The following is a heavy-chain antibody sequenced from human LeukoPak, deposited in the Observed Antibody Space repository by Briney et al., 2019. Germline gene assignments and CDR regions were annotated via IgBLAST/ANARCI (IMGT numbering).Heavy chain of an antibody. V-gene: IGHV4-34*01. CDR3: ARGPYTVTTYNWFDP. CDR2: IYHSGST. Sequence: SETLSLTCAVYGGSFSGYYWSWIRQPPGKGLEWIGYIYHSGSTYYNPSLKSRVTISVDRSKNQFSLKLSSVTAADTAVYYCARGPYTVTTYNWFDPWGQGTLVTVSS. D-gene: IGHD4-17*01. CDR1: GGSFSGYY. J-gene: IGHJ5*02.